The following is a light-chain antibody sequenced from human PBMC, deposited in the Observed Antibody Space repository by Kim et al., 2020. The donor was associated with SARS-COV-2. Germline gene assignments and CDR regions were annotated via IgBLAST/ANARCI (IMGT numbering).Light chain of an antibody. J-gene: IGKJ5*01. Sequence: DIQMTQSPSSLSASVGDRVTITCRVSQDIGNDLGWYQQNPGRAPKRLIYGASNLQSGVPSRFSGSGSETEFTLTINSLQPEDFAIYFCLQHRTYPITFGQGTRLEIK. CDR2: GAS. CDR1: QDIGND. V-gene: IGKV1-17*01. CDR3: LQHRTYPIT.